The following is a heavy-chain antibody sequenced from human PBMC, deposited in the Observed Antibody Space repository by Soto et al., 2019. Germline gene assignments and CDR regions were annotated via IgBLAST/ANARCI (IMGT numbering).Heavy chain of an antibody. CDR1: GFTFSSYA. CDR2: ISGSGGST. J-gene: IGHJ6*02. Sequence: PGGSLRLSCAASGFTFSSYAMSWVRQAPGKGLEWVSAISGSGGSTYYADSVKGRFTISRDNSKNTLYLQMNSLRAEDTAVYYCARDQALGYCSSTSCGSMDVWGQGTTVTVSS. V-gene: IGHV3-23*01. D-gene: IGHD2-2*01. CDR3: ARDQALGYCSSTSCGSMDV.